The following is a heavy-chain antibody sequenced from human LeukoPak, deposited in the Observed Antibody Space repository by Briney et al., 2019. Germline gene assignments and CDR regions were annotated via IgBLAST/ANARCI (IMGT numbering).Heavy chain of an antibody. V-gene: IGHV3-7*01. J-gene: IGHJ4*02. CDR3: ARRRDGGFDY. Sequence: AGTLRLSCAASGFTFSNERMSWVRQAPGKELKGVANIKQDGREKDYMDYVKGRFTISRDNAKNSLYLHMNSLRAEDTAVYYCARRRDGGFDYWGQGTLVTVSS. CDR1: GFTFSNER. D-gene: IGHD5-24*01. CDR2: IKQDGREK.